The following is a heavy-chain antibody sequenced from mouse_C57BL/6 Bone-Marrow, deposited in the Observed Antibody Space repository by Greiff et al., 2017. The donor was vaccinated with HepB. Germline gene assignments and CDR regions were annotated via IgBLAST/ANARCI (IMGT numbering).Heavy chain of an antibody. Sequence: EVQLVESGGDLVKPGGSLKLSCAASGFTFSSYGMSWVRQTPHKRLEWVATISSGGSYTYYPDSVKGRFTISRDNAKNTLYLQMSSLKSEDTAMYYCARRYYCLFGCWGQGTTLTVSS. D-gene: IGHD1-1*01. J-gene: IGHJ2*01. CDR1: GFTFSSYG. CDR3: ARRYYCLFGC. V-gene: IGHV5-6*01. CDR2: ISSGGSYT.